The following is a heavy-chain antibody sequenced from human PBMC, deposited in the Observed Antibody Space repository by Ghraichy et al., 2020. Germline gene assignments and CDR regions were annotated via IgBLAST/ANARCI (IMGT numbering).Heavy chain of an antibody. CDR2: ISSSSSTI. J-gene: IGHJ3*02. Sequence: GESLNISCAASGFTFSSYSMNWVRQAPGKGLEWVSYISSSSSTIYYADSVKGRFTISRDNAKNSLYLQMNSLRDEDTAVYYCARDSERWLQSSYGAFDIWGQGTMVTVSS. CDR3: ARDSERWLQSSYGAFDI. V-gene: IGHV3-48*02. D-gene: IGHD5-24*01. CDR1: GFTFSSYS.